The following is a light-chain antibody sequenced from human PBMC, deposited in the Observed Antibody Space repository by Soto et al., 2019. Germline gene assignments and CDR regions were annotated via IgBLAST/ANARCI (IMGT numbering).Light chain of an antibody. CDR1: SSDVGGYNY. Sequence: QSVLTQPPSASGSPGQSVTISCTGTSSDVGGYNYVSWYQQYPGRAPKLMIYEVTKRPSGVPDRFSGSKSGNTASLTVSGLQAEDEADYYCSLYAASNNFDVVFGGGTKLTVL. CDR3: SLYAASNNFDVV. CDR2: EVT. V-gene: IGLV2-8*01. J-gene: IGLJ3*02.